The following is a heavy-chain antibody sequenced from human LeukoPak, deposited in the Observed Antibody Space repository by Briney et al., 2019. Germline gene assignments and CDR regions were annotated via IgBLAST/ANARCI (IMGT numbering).Heavy chain of an antibody. CDR1: GGSFSGYY. V-gene: IGHV4-34*01. J-gene: IGHJ4*02. CDR2: INHSGST. Sequence: SETLSLTCAVYGGSFSGYYWSWIRQPPGKGLEWIGEINHSGSTNYNPSLKSRVTISVDTSKNQFSLKLSSVTAADTAVYYCARLIWSGYYLPDYWAREPWSPSPQ. CDR3: ARLIWSGYYLPDY. D-gene: IGHD3-3*01.